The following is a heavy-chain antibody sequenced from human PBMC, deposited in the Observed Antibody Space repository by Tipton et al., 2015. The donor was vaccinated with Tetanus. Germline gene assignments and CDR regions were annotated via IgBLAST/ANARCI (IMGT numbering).Heavy chain of an antibody. V-gene: IGHV1-69*06. Sequence: QLVQSGAAVKKPGSSVRVSCKLSGDSFKTYTISWVRQAPGQGLEWMGGLIPMFGTPKYAQKFQDRVTMSADRSTSTFYMELSRLTSEDTATYYCAQNKRGDYYYYYGWDVWGPGTTVTVSS. CDR1: GDSFKTYT. D-gene: IGHD1/OR15-1a*01. J-gene: IGHJ6*02. CDR3: AQNKRGDYYYYYGWDV. CDR2: LIPMFGTP.